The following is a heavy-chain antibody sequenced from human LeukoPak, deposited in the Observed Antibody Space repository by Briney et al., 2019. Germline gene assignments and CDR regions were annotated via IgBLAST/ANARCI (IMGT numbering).Heavy chain of an antibody. CDR3: ARDSAFNPRYYYGMDV. Sequence: SETLSLTCTVSGGSISSYYWSWIRQPPGKGLGWIGYIYYSGSTNYNPSLKSRVTISVDTSKNQFSLKLSSVTAADTAVYYCARDSAFNPRYYYGMDVWGQGTTVTVSS. CDR2: IYYSGST. J-gene: IGHJ6*02. D-gene: IGHD2/OR15-2a*01. V-gene: IGHV4-59*01. CDR1: GGSISSYY.